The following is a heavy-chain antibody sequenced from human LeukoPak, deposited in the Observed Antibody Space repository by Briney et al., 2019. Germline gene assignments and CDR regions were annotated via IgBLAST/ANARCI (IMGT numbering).Heavy chain of an antibody. D-gene: IGHD1-26*01. Sequence: PSETLSLTCTVSGDSVTSRGYSWTWIRQPPGKGLEWIGYISYSGDTHYNSSLKSRLTISVDASKNQFSLRLTSVTAADTAVYFCARDVLLTYSPDAFDIWGRGTMVLVSA. J-gene: IGHJ3*02. CDR1: GDSVTSRGYS. V-gene: IGHV4-31*03. CDR3: ARDVLLTYSPDAFDI. CDR2: ISYSGDT.